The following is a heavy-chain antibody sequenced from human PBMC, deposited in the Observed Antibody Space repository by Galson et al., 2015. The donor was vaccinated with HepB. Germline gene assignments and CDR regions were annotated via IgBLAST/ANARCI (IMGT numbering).Heavy chain of an antibody. CDR1: GGTFGSYA. D-gene: IGHD2-2*01. CDR2: IIPIFGTA. V-gene: IGHV1-69*06. J-gene: IGHJ6*02. CDR3: ARGFVVVPAAMRNYYGMDV. Sequence: SVKVSCKASGGTFGSYAISWVRQAPGQGLEWMGGIIPIFGTANYAQKFQGRVTITADKSTSTAYMELSSLRSEDTAVYYCARGFVVVPAAMRNYYGMDVWGQGTTVTVSS.